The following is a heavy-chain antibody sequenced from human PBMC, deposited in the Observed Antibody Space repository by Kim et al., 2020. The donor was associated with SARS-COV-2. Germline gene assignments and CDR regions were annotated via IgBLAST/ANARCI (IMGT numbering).Heavy chain of an antibody. Sequence: GGSLRLSCAASGFTFSSDDMNWVRQAQGKGLEWVSSISDSGASTYYADSLKGRLTISRDNAKNSLYLQMNSLRVDDTAVDYCARLSDRSGYDFSYWGQGTLVTVSS. CDR3: ARLSDRSGYDFSY. CDR1: GFTFSSDD. CDR2: ISDSGAST. D-gene: IGHD3-22*01. V-gene: IGHV3-21*01. J-gene: IGHJ4*02.